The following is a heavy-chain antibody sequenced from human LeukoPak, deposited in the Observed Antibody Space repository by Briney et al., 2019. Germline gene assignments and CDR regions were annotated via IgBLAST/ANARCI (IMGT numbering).Heavy chain of an antibody. D-gene: IGHD6-19*01. Sequence: GGSLRLSCAASGFTFSSYAMHWVRQAPGKGLEWVAVISYDGSSKYYADSVKGRFTISRDNSKNTLYLQMNSLRAEDTAVYYCAHIAVAGGFDLWGRGTLVTVSS. J-gene: IGHJ2*01. V-gene: IGHV3-30*04. CDR1: GFTFSSYA. CDR3: AHIAVAGGFDL. CDR2: ISYDGSSK.